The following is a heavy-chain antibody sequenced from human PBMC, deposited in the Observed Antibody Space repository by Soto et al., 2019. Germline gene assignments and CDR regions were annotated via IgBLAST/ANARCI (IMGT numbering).Heavy chain of an antibody. CDR1: RYTFTNYW. J-gene: IGHJ6*02. D-gene: IGHD6-25*01. CDR2: IYPGDSDT. CDR3: ARQGLCGSGWDGMDV. Sequence: GQSLKISCQGSRYTFTNYWIGWVRQMPGQGLEWMGIIYPGDSDTKYSPSFQGQVTISADKSISSTYLHWSSLKASDTAMFYCARQGLCGSGWDGMDVWSQGATVTVSS. V-gene: IGHV5-51*01.